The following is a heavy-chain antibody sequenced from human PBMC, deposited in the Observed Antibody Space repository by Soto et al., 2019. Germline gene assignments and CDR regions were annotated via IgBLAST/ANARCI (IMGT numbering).Heavy chain of an antibody. CDR1: GFTFSTYS. D-gene: IGHD6-6*01. J-gene: IGHJ6*02. CDR3: ARAGSSSDSGMAV. CDR2: ISSRSYTI. Sequence: EVQLVESGGGLVQPGGSLRLSCAASGFTFSTYSMNWVRQAPGKGLEWVSCISSRSYTIYYVDSVKGRFTISRDNAKNPPYLQMNSLRDENTAVYFCARAGSSSDSGMAVWGQATTVTV. V-gene: IGHV3-48*02.